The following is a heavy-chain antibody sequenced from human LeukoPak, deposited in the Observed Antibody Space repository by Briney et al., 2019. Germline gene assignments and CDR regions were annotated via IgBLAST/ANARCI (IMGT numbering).Heavy chain of an antibody. V-gene: IGHV4-4*07. D-gene: IGHD3-22*01. Sequence: SETLSLTCAVSGGSISGYYWSWIRQPAGKGLEWIGRMYTSGSTDYNPSLKSRVSMSVDTSKNQFSLKLSSVTAADTAVYYCARDNGDDTSGPLDYWGQGALVTVSS. CDR2: MYTSGST. CDR1: GGSISGYY. CDR3: ARDNGDDTSGPLDY. J-gene: IGHJ4*02.